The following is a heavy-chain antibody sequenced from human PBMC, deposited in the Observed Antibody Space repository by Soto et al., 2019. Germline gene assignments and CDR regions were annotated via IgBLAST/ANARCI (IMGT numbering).Heavy chain of an antibody. V-gene: IGHV3-30*03. CDR2: ISYDGATQ. J-gene: IGHJ6*02. Sequence: QVQLVESGGGVVQPGASLRLSCEVSGLTFNTSGMHWVRQAPGKGLEWLAVISYDGATQYYGDTVKGRFTISRDNSKNTLFLHMGRLRAEDTAMYYCATKARVTNYLYYGMDVWGLGITVTVS. CDR1: GLTFNTSG. D-gene: IGHD2-21*02. CDR3: ATKARVTNYLYYGMDV.